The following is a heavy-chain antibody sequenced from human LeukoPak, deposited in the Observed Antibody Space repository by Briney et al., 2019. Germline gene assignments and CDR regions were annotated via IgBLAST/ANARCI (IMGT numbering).Heavy chain of an antibody. Sequence: QPGGSLRLSCAASEFSVGSNYMTWVRQAPGKGLEWVSLIYSGGSTYYADSVKGRFTISRDNSKNTLYLQMNSLRAEDTAVYYCAGGYSYGYEWLYWGQGTLVTVSS. CDR2: IYSGGST. CDR3: AGGYSYGYEWLY. V-gene: IGHV3-66*01. D-gene: IGHD5-18*01. J-gene: IGHJ4*02. CDR1: EFSVGSNY.